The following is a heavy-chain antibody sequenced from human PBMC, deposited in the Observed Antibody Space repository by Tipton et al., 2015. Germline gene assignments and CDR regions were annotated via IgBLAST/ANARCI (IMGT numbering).Heavy chain of an antibody. CDR1: GGSLSSGSYY. CDR3: ARARGRHGGLFDS. Sequence: LRLSCTVSGGSLSSGSYYWSWIRQPPGKELQWIGYIQYSGGTNYNPSLESRVSMSVDTSKTQFSLEMRSVTATDTAVYYCARARGRHGGLFDSWGQGTLVTVSS. D-gene: IGHD4-23*01. J-gene: IGHJ4*02. CDR2: IQYSGGT. V-gene: IGHV4-61*01.